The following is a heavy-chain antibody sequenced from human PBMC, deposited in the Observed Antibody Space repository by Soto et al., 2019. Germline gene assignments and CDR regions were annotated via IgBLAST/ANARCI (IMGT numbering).Heavy chain of an antibody. D-gene: IGHD3-22*01. CDR2: ISSSGSTI. Sequence: GGSLRLSCAASGFTFSSYEMNWVRQAPGKGLEWVSYISSSGSTIYYADSVKGRFTISRDNAKNSLYLQMNSLRAEDTAVYYCARWPRGSGYYYGTDYWGQGTLVTVSS. CDR3: ARWPRGSGYYYGTDY. V-gene: IGHV3-48*03. CDR1: GFTFSSYE. J-gene: IGHJ4*02.